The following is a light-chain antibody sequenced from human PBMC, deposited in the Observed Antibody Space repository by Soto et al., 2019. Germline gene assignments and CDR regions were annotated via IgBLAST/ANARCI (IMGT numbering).Light chain of an antibody. J-gene: IGLJ1*01. CDR1: SSDVGSYNR. CDR2: DVS. V-gene: IGLV2-18*02. Sequence: QSALTQPPSVSGSLGQSVAISCSGTSSDVGSYNRVSWYQQPPGTAPKLMIYDVSNRPSGVPDRFSGSKSGNTASLTISGLQAEDEADYYCSSFTTSSTYVFGTGTKLTVL. CDR3: SSFTTSSTYV.